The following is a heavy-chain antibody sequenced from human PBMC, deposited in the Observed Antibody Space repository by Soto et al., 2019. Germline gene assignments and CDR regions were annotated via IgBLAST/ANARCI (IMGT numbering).Heavy chain of an antibody. D-gene: IGHD2-15*01. V-gene: IGHV3-30-3*01. Sequence: YAVRWVRQKQGKGLEWVAVISYDGSNKYYADSVKGRFTISRDNSKNTLYLQMNSLRAEDTAVYYCARDRGGGSILGGHYVMAVWVQGTSVPGSS. CDR2: ISYDGSNK. J-gene: IGHJ6*02. CDR1: YA. CDR3: ARDRGGGSILGGHYVMAV.